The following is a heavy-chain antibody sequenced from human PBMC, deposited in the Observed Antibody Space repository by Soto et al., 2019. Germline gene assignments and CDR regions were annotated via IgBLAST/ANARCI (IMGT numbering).Heavy chain of an antibody. CDR1: RFTFSNHA. Sequence: EVQLLESGGGLVQPGGSLRLSCAASRFTFSNHAMSWVRQAPGKGLEWLAGISGSGDSTYYADSVRGRFTISRDNSKKNLFLQMNSLRAEDTAVYYCGKETEAYDGSSDYWGQGTLVTVSS. D-gene: IGHD3-10*01. V-gene: IGHV3-23*01. CDR2: ISGSGDST. J-gene: IGHJ4*02. CDR3: GKETEAYDGSSDY.